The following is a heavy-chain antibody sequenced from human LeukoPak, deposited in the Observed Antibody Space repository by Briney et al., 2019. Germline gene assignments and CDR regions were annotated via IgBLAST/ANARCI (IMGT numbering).Heavy chain of an antibody. CDR3: ARDPDSSGYNWFDP. J-gene: IGHJ5*02. CDR2: ISAYNGNT. CDR1: GYTFTSHG. Sequence: ASVKVSCKASGYTFTSHGISWVRQAPGQGLEWMGWISAYNGNTNYAQKLQGRVTMTTDTSTSTAYMELRSLRSDDTAVYYCARDPDSSGYNWFDPWDQGTLVTVSS. V-gene: IGHV1-18*01. D-gene: IGHD3-22*01.